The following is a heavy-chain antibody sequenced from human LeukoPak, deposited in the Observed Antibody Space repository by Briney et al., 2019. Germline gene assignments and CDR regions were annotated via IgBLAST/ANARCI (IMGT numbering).Heavy chain of an antibody. CDR2: ISSSSSAI. CDR3: ARDLRFDP. CDR1: GFTFSSYS. V-gene: IGHV3-48*02. J-gene: IGHJ5*02. Sequence: GGSLRLSCAASGFTFSSYSMNWVRQAPGKGLEWVSYISSSSSAIYYADSVKGRFTISRDNAKNSLYLQMNSPRDEDTAVYYCARDLRFDPWGQGTLVTVSS.